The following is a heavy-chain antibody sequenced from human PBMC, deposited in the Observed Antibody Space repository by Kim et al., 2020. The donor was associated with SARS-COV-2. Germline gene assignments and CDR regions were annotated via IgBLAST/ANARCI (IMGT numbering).Heavy chain of an antibody. CDR3: ARYGYYDILTGLEDYGMDV. CDR2: IYTSGST. Sequence: TLSLTCTVSGGSISSGSYYWSWIRQPAGKGLEWIGRIYTSGSTNYNPSLKSRVTISVDTSKNQFSLKLSSVTAADTAVYYCARYGYYDILTGLEDYGMDVWGQGTTVTVSS. V-gene: IGHV4-61*02. CDR1: GGSISSGSYY. J-gene: IGHJ6*02. D-gene: IGHD3-9*01.